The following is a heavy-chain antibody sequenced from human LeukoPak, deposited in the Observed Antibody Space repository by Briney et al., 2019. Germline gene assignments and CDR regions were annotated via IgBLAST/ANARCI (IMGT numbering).Heavy chain of an antibody. CDR2: IYYSGST. J-gene: IGHJ3*02. D-gene: IGHD1-26*01. Sequence: SETLSLTCTVSGGSISSGGYYWSWIRQHPGKGLEWIGYIYYSGSTYYNPSLKSRVTISVDTSKNQFSLKLSSVTAADTAVYYCARDSDMGAFDIWGQRTMVTVSS. CDR1: GGSISSGGYY. V-gene: IGHV4-31*03. CDR3: ARDSDMGAFDI.